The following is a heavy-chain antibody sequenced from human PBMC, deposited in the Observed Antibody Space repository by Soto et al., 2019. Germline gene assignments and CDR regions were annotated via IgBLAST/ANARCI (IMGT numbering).Heavy chain of an antibody. CDR3: VKGEYYYDGSAYYPFDY. J-gene: IGHJ4*02. D-gene: IGHD3-22*01. CDR2: ISYNGSNK. V-gene: IGHV3-30*02. Sequence: PGGSLRLSCAASGFTFSSYAMHWVRQAPGKGLEWVAVISYNGSNKYYADSVKGRFTISRDNSKNTLYLQMNSLRPEDTSLYYCVKGEYYYDGSAYYPFDYWGQGRMVTVSS. CDR1: GFTFSSYA.